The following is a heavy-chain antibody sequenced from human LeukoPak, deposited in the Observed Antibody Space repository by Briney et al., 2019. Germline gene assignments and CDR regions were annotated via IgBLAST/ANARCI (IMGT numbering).Heavy chain of an antibody. Sequence: SETLSLTCTVSGGSISSSSYYWGWIRQPPGQGLERIGSIYYSGSTYYNPSLKSRVTISVDTSKNQFSLKLSSVTAADTAVYYCATLSPSDYCSSTSCYTFDYWGQGTLVTVSS. CDR1: GGSISSSSYY. CDR3: ATLSPSDYCSSTSCYTFDY. CDR2: IYYSGST. D-gene: IGHD2-2*02. J-gene: IGHJ4*02. V-gene: IGHV4-39*01.